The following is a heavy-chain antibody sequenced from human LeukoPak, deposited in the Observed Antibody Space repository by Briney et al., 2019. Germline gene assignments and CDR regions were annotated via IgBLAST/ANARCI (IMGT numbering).Heavy chain of an antibody. J-gene: IGHJ4*02. V-gene: IGHV1-46*01. CDR3: ARGGRGGGEGIPPGAFDY. D-gene: IGHD2-21*01. CDR2: INPSGGST. Sequence: RASVKVSCKASGYTFTSYYMHWVRQAPGQGLEWMGIINPSGGSTSYAQKFQGRVTMTRDMSTSTVYMELSSLRSEDTAVYYCARGGRGGGEGIPPGAFDYWGQGTLVTVSS. CDR1: GYTFTSYY.